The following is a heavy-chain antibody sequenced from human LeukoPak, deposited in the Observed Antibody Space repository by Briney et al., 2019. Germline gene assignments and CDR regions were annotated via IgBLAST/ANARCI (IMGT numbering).Heavy chain of an antibody. V-gene: IGHV3-23*01. CDR3: AKDGGLWISAHWGDS. CDR1: GVIFSSYA. D-gene: IGHD2-2*03. CDR2: ISGSGGSR. J-gene: IGHJ4*02. Sequence: GGSLRLSCAASGVIFSSYAMSWVRQAPGRGPEWVSVISGSGGSRYYADSVKGRFTISRDNSKNTLYLQMNSLRAEDTAVYYCAKDGGLWISAHWGDSWGRGTLVAVSS.